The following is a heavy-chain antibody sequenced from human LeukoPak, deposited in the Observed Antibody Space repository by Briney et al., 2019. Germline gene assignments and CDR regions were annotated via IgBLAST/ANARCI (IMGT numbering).Heavy chain of an antibody. CDR3: ATSYDSYAYYYMDV. V-gene: IGHV1-69*05. CDR2: IIPIFGTA. CDR1: GGTFSSYA. J-gene: IGHJ6*03. D-gene: IGHD3-22*01. Sequence: SVKVSCKASGGTFSSYAISWVRQAPGQGLEWMGGIIPIFGTANYAQKFQGRVTITTDESTSTAYMELSSLRSEDTAVYYCATSYDSYAYYYMDVWGKGTTVTVSS.